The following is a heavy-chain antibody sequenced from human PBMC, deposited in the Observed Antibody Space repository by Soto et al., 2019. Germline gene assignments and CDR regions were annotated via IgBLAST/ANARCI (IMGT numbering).Heavy chain of an antibody. D-gene: IGHD2-15*01. CDR3: ARGKGCSGRSCYFDY. V-gene: IGHV3-21*01. Sequence: EVQLVESGGSLVKPGGSLRLSCAASGFTFSSYSMNWVRQAPGKGLEWVSSISSSSSYIYYADSVKGRFSISRDNAKNSLYLQMNSRRAEYTAVYYCARGKGCSGRSCYFDYWGQGTLVTVSS. CDR2: ISSSSSYI. CDR1: GFTFSSYS. J-gene: IGHJ4*02.